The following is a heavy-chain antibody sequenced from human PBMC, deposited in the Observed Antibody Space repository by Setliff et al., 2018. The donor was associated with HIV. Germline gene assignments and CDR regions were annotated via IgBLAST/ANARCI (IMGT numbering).Heavy chain of an antibody. CDR3: ARGGLGVVGAIDY. Sequence: SETLSLTCTVSGDSISSYSWNWIRQSPGGGLEWIGEIIHSGGTNYNRSLKSRVTISVDTSKNQFSLNLSSVTAADTAVYYCARGGLGVVGAIDYWSQGTLVTVSS. CDR1: GDSISSYS. V-gene: IGHV4-34*01. CDR2: IIHSGGT. J-gene: IGHJ4*02. D-gene: IGHD2-15*01.